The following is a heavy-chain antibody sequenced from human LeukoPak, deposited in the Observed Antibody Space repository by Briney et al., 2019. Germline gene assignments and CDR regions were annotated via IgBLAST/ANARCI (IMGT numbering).Heavy chain of an antibody. CDR2: IYSGGST. V-gene: IGHV3-53*01. Sequence: GGSLRLSCAASGFKVSSRYMSWVRQAPGRGLEWVSVIYSGGSTYYADSVKGRFIISRDNLMNTVFLQVNSLRVEDTAVYYCARDNGAGYYYYLDVWGKGTTVTVSS. CDR1: GFKVSSRY. J-gene: IGHJ6*03. D-gene: IGHD6-19*01. CDR3: ARDNGAGYYYYLDV.